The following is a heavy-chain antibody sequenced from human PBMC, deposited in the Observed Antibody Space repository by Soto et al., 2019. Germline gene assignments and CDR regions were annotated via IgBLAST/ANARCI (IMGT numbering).Heavy chain of an antibody. CDR2: IYHSGST. CDR3: ARGKGRGSGSYNRDDAFGI. V-gene: IGHV4-38-2*01. CDR1: GYSISSGYY. D-gene: IGHD1-26*01. Sequence: SETLSLTCAVSGYSISSGYYWGWIRQPPGKGLEWIGSIYHSGSTYYNPSLKSQVTISVDTSKNQFSLKLSSVTAADTAVYYCARGKGRGSGSYNRDDAFGIWGQGTMVTVSS. J-gene: IGHJ3*02.